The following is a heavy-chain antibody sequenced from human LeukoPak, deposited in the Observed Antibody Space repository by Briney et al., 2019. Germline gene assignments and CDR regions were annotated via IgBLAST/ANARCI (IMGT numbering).Heavy chain of an antibody. V-gene: IGHV3-21*01. CDR1: GFIFRGYT. D-gene: IGHD2-15*01. J-gene: IGHJ4*02. CDR3: ARGEDIVVVVAAYFDY. Sequence: SGGSLRLSCAASGFIFRGYTMNWVRQAPGKGLEWVSSISSSSSYIYYADSVKGRFTISRDNAKNSLYLQMNSLRAEDTAVYYCARGEDIVVVVAAYFDYWGQGTLVTVSS. CDR2: ISSSSSYI.